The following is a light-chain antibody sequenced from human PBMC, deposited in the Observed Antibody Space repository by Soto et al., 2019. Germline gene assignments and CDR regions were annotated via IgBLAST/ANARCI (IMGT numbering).Light chain of an antibody. CDR2: GAS. V-gene: IGKV3-15*01. Sequence: EIVMTQSPATLSVSPGERATLSCRASQSVSSNLAWYQQTPGQAPRLLIYGASTRATGIPARFSGSGSGTEFTLTISSLQSEDFAVYYCQQYSNWPPITFGQGTRLDIK. CDR1: QSVSSN. CDR3: QQYSNWPPIT. J-gene: IGKJ5*01.